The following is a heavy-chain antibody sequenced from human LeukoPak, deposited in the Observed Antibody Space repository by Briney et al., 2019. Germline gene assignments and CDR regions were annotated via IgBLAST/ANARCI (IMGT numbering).Heavy chain of an antibody. V-gene: IGHV3-49*04. CDR3: TRDSPHAYDFWSGYFFDY. CDR1: GFTFGDYA. Sequence: GGSLRLSCTASGFTFGDYAMSWVRQAPGKGLEWVGFIRSKAYGGTTEYAASVKGRFTISRDDSKSIAYLQMNSLKTEDTAVYYCTRDSPHAYDFWSGYFFDYWGQGTLVTVSS. CDR2: IRSKAYGGTT. J-gene: IGHJ4*02. D-gene: IGHD3-3*01.